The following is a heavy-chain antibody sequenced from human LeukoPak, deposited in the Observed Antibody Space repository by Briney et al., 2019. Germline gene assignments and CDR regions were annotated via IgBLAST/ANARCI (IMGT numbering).Heavy chain of an antibody. J-gene: IGHJ3*02. D-gene: IGHD3-22*01. CDR1: GYTFTSYY. CDR2: INPSGGST. V-gene: IGHV1-46*01. Sequence: ASVKVSCKASGYTFTSYYMHWVRQAPGQGLEWMGIINPSGGSTTYAQKFQGRITMTTDTPTSTAYMELRSLRSDDTAVYYCARDRVTYYYDSSPIEDAFDIWGQGTMVTVSS. CDR3: ARDRVTYYYDSSPIEDAFDI.